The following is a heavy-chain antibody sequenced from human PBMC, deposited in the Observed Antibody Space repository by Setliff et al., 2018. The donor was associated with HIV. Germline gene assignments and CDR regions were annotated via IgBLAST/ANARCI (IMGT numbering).Heavy chain of an antibody. CDR3: GRIAGYCAPSRCYGYNAFDI. J-gene: IGHJ3*02. Sequence: SSETLSLTCTVSGYSISSGYYWGWIRQPPGKGLEWIGSIYHSGSTYYNPSLKSRVTISVDTSKNQFSLKLSSVTAADTAVYYCGRIAGYCAPSRCYGYNAFDIWGPGTMVTVSS. D-gene: IGHD2-15*01. CDR2: IYHSGST. V-gene: IGHV4-38-2*02. CDR1: GYSISSGYY.